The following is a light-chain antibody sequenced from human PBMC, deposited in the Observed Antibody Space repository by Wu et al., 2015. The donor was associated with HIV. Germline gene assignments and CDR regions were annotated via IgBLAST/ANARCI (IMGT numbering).Light chain of an antibody. V-gene: IGKV3-15*01. CDR1: QSIISAY. CDR3: QQYNNWPPGT. CDR2: GAS. J-gene: IGKJ1*01. Sequence: EVVLTQSPGTLSLSPGERATLSCRASQSIISAYLAWYQQKPGQAPRLLIYGASTRATGIPARFSGSGSGTEFTLTISSLQSEDFAVYYCQQYNNWPPGTFGQGTKVEIK.